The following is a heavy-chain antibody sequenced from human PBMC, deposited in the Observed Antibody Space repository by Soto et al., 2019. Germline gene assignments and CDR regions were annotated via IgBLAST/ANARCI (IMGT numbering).Heavy chain of an antibody. Sequence: EVQLVESGGGLVQPGRSLRLSCAASGFTFDRYALHWVRQAPGKGLERVSGIRWNSDRIGYADSVEGRFTISRDSAKNSLYLQMDSLRAEDTALYYCARGLLTSGDYRGYFDPWGRGTLVTVSS. D-gene: IGHD2-21*02. CDR1: GFTFDRYA. CDR2: IRWNSDRI. J-gene: IGHJ2*01. CDR3: ARGLLTSGDYRGYFDP. V-gene: IGHV3-9*01.